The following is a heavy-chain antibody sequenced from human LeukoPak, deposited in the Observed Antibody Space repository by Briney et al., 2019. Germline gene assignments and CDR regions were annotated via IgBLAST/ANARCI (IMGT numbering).Heavy chain of an antibody. Sequence: GGSLRLSCAASGFTFDDHAMHWVRQAPGKGLEWVSLISGDGGSTYYADSVEGRFTISRDNSKSSLYLQMNSLRTEDTGLYYCARISSRGWFLWWYFDLWGRGTLVTVSS. CDR2: ISGDGGST. CDR1: GFTFDDHA. D-gene: IGHD6-19*01. CDR3: ARISSRGWFLWWYFDL. J-gene: IGHJ2*01. V-gene: IGHV3-43*02.